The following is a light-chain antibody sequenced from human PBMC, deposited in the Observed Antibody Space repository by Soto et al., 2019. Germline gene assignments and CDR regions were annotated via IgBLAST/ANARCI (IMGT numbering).Light chain of an antibody. CDR2: GAS. V-gene: IGKV1-5*01. CDR3: QQYNTYLRT. Sequence: DIQMTQSPSTLSASVGDRVTITCRASQSISNWLAWYQQKPGKAPQLLIYGASSLESGVPSRFSGSGSGTEFTLTISSLQPDDFATYYCQQYNTYLRTFGQGTKVDIK. CDR1: QSISNW. J-gene: IGKJ1*01.